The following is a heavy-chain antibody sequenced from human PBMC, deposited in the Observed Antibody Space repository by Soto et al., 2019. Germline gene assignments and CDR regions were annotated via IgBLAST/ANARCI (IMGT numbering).Heavy chain of an antibody. V-gene: IGHV3-23*01. J-gene: IGHJ6*02. Sequence: PGGSLRLSCAASGFTFSSYAMSWVRQAPGKGLEWVSAISGSGGSTYYADSVKGRFTISRDNSKNTLYLQMNSLRAEDTAVYYCAKYLFGEGGYYGMDVWGQGTTVTVSS. D-gene: IGHD3-10*02. CDR1: GFTFSSYA. CDR2: ISGSGGST. CDR3: AKYLFGEGGYYGMDV.